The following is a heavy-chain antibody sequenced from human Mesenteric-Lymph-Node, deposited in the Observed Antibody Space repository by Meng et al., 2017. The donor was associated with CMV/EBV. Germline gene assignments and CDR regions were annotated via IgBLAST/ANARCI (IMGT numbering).Heavy chain of an antibody. J-gene: IGHJ6*02. CDR3: ASQDYGVVYGMDV. V-gene: IGHV4-38-2*02. D-gene: IGHD4-17*01. Sequence: GSLRLSCTVSGYSISSGYYWGWIRQPPGKGLEWIGSGYRSGRTHYNPSLKSRVTISVDTSKNQFSLKLSSVTAADTAVYYCASQDYGVVYGMDVWGQGTTVTVSS. CDR2: GYRSGRT. CDR1: GYSISSGYY.